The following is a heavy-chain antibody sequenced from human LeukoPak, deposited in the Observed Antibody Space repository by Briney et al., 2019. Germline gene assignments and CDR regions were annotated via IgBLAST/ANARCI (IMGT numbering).Heavy chain of an antibody. CDR3: ARGFRGYRSDNWFDP. J-gene: IGHJ5*02. CDR2: IYTSGST. V-gene: IGHV4-61*02. D-gene: IGHD5-18*01. Sequence: SETLSLTCTVSGGSISSGSYYWSWIRQPAGKGLEWIGRIYTSGSTNYNPSLKSRVTISVDTSKNQFSLKLSSVTAADTAVYYCARGFRGYRSDNWFDPWGQGTLVTVSS. CDR1: GGSISSGSYY.